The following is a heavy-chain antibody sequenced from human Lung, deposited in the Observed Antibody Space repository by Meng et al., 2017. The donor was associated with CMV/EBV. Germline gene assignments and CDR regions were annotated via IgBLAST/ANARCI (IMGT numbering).Heavy chain of an antibody. V-gene: IGHV1-46*01. CDR1: GYTFTSYY. CDR2: INPSGGST. Sequence: ASXXVSCKASGYTFTSYYMHRVRQAPGQGLEWMGIINPSGGSTSYAQKFQGRVTMTRDTSTSTVYMELSSLRSEDTAVYYCASGWGGDYYDNWGQGTLVTVSS. CDR3: ASGWGGDYYDN. D-gene: IGHD3-10*01. J-gene: IGHJ4*02.